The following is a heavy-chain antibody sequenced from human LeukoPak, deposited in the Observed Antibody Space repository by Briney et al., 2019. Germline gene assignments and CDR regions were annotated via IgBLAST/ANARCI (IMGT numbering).Heavy chain of an antibody. CDR3: AKVPYSTYYYYMDV. J-gene: IGHJ6*03. Sequence: PGGSLRLSCAASGFTFSSYAMSWVRQAPGKGLEWVSAISGSGGSTYYADSVKGRFTISRDNSKNTLYLQMNSLRAEDTAVYYCAKVPYSTYYYYMDVWGKGTTVTVSS. CDR2: ISGSGGST. V-gene: IGHV3-23*01. CDR1: GFTFSSYA. D-gene: IGHD6-13*01.